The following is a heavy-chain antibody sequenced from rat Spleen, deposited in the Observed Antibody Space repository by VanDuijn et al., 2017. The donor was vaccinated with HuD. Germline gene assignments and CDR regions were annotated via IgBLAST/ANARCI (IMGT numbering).Heavy chain of an antibody. CDR1: GYSISSAYR. CDR3: ARRYYSGALYFDY. J-gene: IGHJ2*01. Sequence: EVQLQESGPGLVKPSQSLSLTCSVTGYSISSAYRWNWIRKFPGNKLEWLGYINSAGNTNNNPSLKSRISISRDTSKNQFFLQVNSLSTEDTATYYCARRYYSGALYFDYWGQGVMVTVSS. V-gene: IGHV3-3*01. CDR2: INSAGNT. D-gene: IGHD1-1*01.